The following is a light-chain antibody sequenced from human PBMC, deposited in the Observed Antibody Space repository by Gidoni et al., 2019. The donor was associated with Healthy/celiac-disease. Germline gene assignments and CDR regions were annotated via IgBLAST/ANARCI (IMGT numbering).Light chain of an antibody. J-gene: IGKJ4*01. V-gene: IGKV4-1*01. CDR1: QSVLYSSNNKNY. Sequence: DIVITQPPDSLALSLRERATINCKSSQSVLYSSNNKNYLAWYQQKPGQPPKLLIYWASTRESGVPDRFSGSGSGTDFTLTISSLQAEDVAVYYCQQYYSTPPLTFGGGTKVEIK. CDR3: QQYYSTPPLT. CDR2: WAS.